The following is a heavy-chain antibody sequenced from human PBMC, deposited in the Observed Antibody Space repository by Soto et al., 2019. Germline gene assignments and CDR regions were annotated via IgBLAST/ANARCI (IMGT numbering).Heavy chain of an antibody. CDR1: GFTVSSNY. Sequence: GSLRLSCAASGFTVSSNYMSWVRQAPGKGLEWVSVIYSGGSTYYADSVKGRFTISRDNSKNTLYLQMNSLRAEDTAVYYCARDQGIAAAGTVHYYGMDVWGQGTTGTVSS. J-gene: IGHJ6*02. D-gene: IGHD6-13*01. V-gene: IGHV3-53*01. CDR3: ARDQGIAAAGTVHYYGMDV. CDR2: IYSGGST.